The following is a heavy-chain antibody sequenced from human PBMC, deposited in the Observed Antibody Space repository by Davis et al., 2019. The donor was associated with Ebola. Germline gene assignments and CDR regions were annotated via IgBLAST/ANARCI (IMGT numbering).Heavy chain of an antibody. D-gene: IGHD1-26*01. CDR3: ARMTHSGTYLDAPDI. Sequence: GGSLRLSCAASGFTFDDDGMSWVRQAPGKGLEWVPGINWNGASRGYADSVRGRFIISRDNSKNFLFLQMNNLRAEDTALYYCARMTHSGTYLDAPDIWGQGTMVTVSS. J-gene: IGHJ3*02. CDR2: INWNGASR. V-gene: IGHV3-20*04. CDR1: GFTFDDDG.